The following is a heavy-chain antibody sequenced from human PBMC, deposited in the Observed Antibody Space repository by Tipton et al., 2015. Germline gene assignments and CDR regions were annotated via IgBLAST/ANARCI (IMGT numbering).Heavy chain of an antibody. Sequence: LRLSCTVSGGSITTYYWTWIRQPPGKGLEWIGYISYSGTTNYNPSLNNRVTISADTSRNQFSLRLTSVTTADTAVYYCARASIIQGYYHDSSRYYLFNSWGQGTLVTVSS. V-gene: IGHV4-59*01. D-gene: IGHD3-22*01. CDR2: ISYSGTT. CDR3: ARASIIQGYYHDSSRYYLFNS. J-gene: IGHJ1*01. CDR1: GGSITTYY.